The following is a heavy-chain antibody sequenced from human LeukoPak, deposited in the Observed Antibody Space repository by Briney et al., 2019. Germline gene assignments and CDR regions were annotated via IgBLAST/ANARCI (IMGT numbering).Heavy chain of an antibody. CDR3: ARGLMYYDILTGYYSGYWFDP. J-gene: IGHJ5*02. Sequence: SQTLSLTCTVSVGSISSVDYYWGWIRQPPGKGLELIGFVFYGGSTYYNLSLKSRVTISVDTSKNQFSLKLSSVTDADTVVYYCARGLMYYDILTGYYSGYWFDPWGQGTLVTVSS. CDR2: VFYGGST. D-gene: IGHD3-9*01. CDR1: VGSISSVDYY. V-gene: IGHV4-30-4*01.